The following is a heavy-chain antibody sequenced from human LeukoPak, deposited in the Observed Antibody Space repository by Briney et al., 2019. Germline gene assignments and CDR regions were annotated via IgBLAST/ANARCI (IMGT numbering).Heavy chain of an antibody. J-gene: IGHJ4*02. CDR3: ARAPRNSSSSNYMRRFDY. D-gene: IGHD3-22*01. CDR1: GYSISSDNY. V-gene: IGHV4-38-2*01. CDR2: IYHSGST. Sequence: PSETLSLTCAVSGYSISSDNYWVWIRQPPGQGLEWTGGIYHSGSTYYNPSLKSRVTMSIDTSKNQFSLKLSSVTAADTAVYYCARAPRNSSSSNYMRRFDYWGQGTLVTVSS.